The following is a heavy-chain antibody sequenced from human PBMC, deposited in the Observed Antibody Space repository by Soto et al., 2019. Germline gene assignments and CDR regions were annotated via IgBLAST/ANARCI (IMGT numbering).Heavy chain of an antibody. Sequence: QVQLVQSGAEVKKPGSSVKVSCKASGGTFSSYAISWVRQAPGQGLEWMGGIIPIFGTANYAQKFQGRVTITADESTSTAYMELSSLRSEDTAVYYCARFPLRIAAACRGWDFDYWGQGTLVTVSS. J-gene: IGHJ4*02. CDR3: ARFPLRIAAACRGWDFDY. V-gene: IGHV1-69*01. D-gene: IGHD6-13*01. CDR2: IIPIFGTA. CDR1: GGTFSSYA.